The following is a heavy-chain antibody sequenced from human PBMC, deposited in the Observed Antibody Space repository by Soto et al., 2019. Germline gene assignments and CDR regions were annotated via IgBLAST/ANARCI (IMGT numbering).Heavy chain of an antibody. CDR1: GYSFTTYW. CDR3: ARGQFGGNPRLAFDP. V-gene: IGHV5-51*01. D-gene: IGHD2-15*01. CDR2: IYPGDSDT. J-gene: IGHJ5*02. Sequence: GESLKISCKGSGYSFTTYWIGWVRQMPGKGLEWMGIIYPGDSDTRYSPAFQGQVTISVDKSINIAFLQWSSLEASDTAIYYCARGQFGGNPRLAFDPWGQGTLVTVSS.